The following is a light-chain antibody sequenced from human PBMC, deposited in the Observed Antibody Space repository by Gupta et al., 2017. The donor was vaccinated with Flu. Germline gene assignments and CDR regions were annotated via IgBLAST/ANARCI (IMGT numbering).Light chain of an antibody. J-gene: IGLJ2*01. V-gene: IGLV2-8*01. Sequence: QSALTQPPSASVSPGQSVTIPCSGTSSDVGHYNYVSWYQHHPGKAPKLIFYEVKKRPSGVPDRFSGSKSGNTASLTVSRLQAEDETTYYCSSYAGGNLVVFGGGTKLTVL. CDR1: SSDVGHYNY. CDR3: SSYAGGNLVV. CDR2: EVK.